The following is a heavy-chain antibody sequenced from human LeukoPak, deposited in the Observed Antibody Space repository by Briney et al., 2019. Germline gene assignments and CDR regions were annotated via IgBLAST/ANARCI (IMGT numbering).Heavy chain of an antibody. CDR2: INPNSGGT. V-gene: IGHV1-2*02. D-gene: IGHD2-2*01. CDR3: AREDVVVVPAVTRPYGMDV. Sequence: ASVKVSCKASGYTFTGYYMHWVRQAPGQGLEWMGWINPNSGGTNYAQKLQGRVTMTRDTSISTAYMELSRLRSDDTAVYYCAREDVVVVPAVTRPYGMDVWGQGTTVTVSS. J-gene: IGHJ6*02. CDR1: GYTFTGYY.